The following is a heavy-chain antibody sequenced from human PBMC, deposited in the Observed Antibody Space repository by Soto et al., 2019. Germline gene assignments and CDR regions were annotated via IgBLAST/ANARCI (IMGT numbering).Heavy chain of an antibody. CDR3: ARRHPLYTHGWCN. V-gene: IGHV5-51*01. D-gene: IGHD6-19*01. CDR2: IYPGDSET. J-gene: IGHJ1*01. CDR1: GYGFTSFW. Sequence: RESLKSSCKAPGYGFTSFWIAWVRQTPGKGLEWLGSIYPGDSETRYRPSFQGQVTIAADKSITTAYLQWSSLKASDTAMYYCARRHPLYTHGWCNWGQGTLGTVSS.